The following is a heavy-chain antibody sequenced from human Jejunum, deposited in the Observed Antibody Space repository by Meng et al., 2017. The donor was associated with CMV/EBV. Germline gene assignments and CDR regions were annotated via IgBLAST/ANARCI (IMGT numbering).Heavy chain of an antibody. CDR3: ASDITGNSYAYDS. J-gene: IGHJ5*01. V-gene: IGHV1-69*04. Sequence: ASGGTLSSYVISWVRQAPGQGLEWMGRIIPIIGRPHHAQRFQDRVSITADKATSTVYMELRILTSEDTAVYFCASDITGNSYAYDSWGQGTLVTVSS. CDR1: GGTLSSYV. CDR2: IIPIIGRP. D-gene: IGHD3-16*01.